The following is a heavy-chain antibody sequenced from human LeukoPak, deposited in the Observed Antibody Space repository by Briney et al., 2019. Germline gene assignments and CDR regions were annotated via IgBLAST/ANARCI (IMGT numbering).Heavy chain of an antibody. V-gene: IGHV4-31*03. Sequence: SETLSLTCTVSGGSISIGGYYWSWIRQHPGKGLEWIGYIYYSGSTYYNPSLKSRVTISVDTSKNQFSLKLSSVTAADTAVYFWARDINDFGGGYFDPLVYWGRGPLVTASS. CDR2: IYYSGST. CDR1: GGSISIGGYY. D-gene: IGHD3-3*01. CDR3: ARDINDFGGGYFDPLVY. J-gene: IGHJ4*02.